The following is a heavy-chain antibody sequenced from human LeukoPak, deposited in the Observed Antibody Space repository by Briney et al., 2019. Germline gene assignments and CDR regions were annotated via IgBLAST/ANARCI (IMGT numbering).Heavy chain of an antibody. CDR2: IYHTGYT. J-gene: IGHJ5*02. CDR3: AREGTVRWFDP. V-gene: IGHV4-38-2*02. CDR1: NYSITSGSY. D-gene: IGHD1-14*01. Sequence: PSETLSLTCIVSNYSITSGSYWSWIRQPPGKGLEWIGGIYHTGYTFYNPSLKSRVTISVDTSKNHFSLKLNSVTYADTALYYCAREGTVRWFDPWGQGTLVTVSS.